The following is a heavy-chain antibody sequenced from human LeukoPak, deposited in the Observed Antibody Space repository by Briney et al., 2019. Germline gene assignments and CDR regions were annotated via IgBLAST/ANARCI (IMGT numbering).Heavy chain of an antibody. J-gene: IGHJ4*02. CDR1: GYTFTGYY. V-gene: IGHV1-2*04. CDR3: ARGGGIAAAGTRDFDY. CDR2: VNPNSGGT. Sequence: GASVKVSCKASGYTFTGYYMHWVRQAPGQGLEWMGWVNPNSGGTNYAQKFQGWVTMTRDTSISTAYMELSRLRSDDTAVYYCARGGGIAAAGTRDFDYWGQGTLVTVSS. D-gene: IGHD6-13*01.